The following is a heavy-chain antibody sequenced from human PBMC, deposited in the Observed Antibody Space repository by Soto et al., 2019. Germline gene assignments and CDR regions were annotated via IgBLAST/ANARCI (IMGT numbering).Heavy chain of an antibody. Sequence: PSETLSLTCTVSGGSISSGDYYWSWIRQPPGKGLEWIGYIYYSGSTYYNPSLKSRVTISVDTSKNQFSLKLSSVTAADTAVYYCARRRWDYYDSSGYSDAFDIWGQGTMVTVSS. J-gene: IGHJ3*02. CDR3: ARRRWDYYDSSGYSDAFDI. V-gene: IGHV4-30-4*01. CDR2: IYYSGST. CDR1: GGSISSGDYY. D-gene: IGHD3-22*01.